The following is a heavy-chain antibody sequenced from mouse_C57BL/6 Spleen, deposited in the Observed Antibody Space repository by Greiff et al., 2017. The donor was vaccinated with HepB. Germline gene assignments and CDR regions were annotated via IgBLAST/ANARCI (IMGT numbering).Heavy chain of an antibody. CDR3: TREDSSGYMFAY. D-gene: IGHD3-2*02. J-gene: IGHJ3*01. CDR1: GFTFSSYA. Sequence: VQLKESGEGLVKPGGSLKLSCAASGFTFSSYAMSWVRQTPEKRLEWVAYISSGGDYIYYADTVKGRFTISRDNARNTLYLQMSSLKSEDTAMYYCTREDSSGYMFAYWGQGTLVTVSA. V-gene: IGHV5-9-1*02. CDR2: ISSGGDYI.